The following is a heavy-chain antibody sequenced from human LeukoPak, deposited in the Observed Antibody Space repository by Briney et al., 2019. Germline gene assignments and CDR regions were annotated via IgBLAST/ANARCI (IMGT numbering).Heavy chain of an antibody. J-gene: IGHJ4*02. V-gene: IGHV3-30-3*01. CDR2: ISYDGSNK. CDR1: GFTFSSYA. D-gene: IGHD2-2*02. Sequence: GGSLRLSCAASGFTFSSYAMHWVRQAPGKGLEWVAVISYDGSNKYYADSVKGRFTISRDNSKNTLYLQMNGLRAEDTAVYYCARDSADCSSTSCYTNDYWGQGTLVTVSS. CDR3: ARDSADCSSTSCYTNDY.